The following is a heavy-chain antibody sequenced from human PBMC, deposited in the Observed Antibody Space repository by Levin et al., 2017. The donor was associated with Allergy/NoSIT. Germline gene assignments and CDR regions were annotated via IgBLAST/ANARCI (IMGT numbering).Heavy chain of an antibody. Sequence: PGGSLRLSCAASGFAFSTYSMDWVRQAPGKGLEWVSSITTTSNSIYYADSVKGRFTISRDNAKNSLYLQMNSLRAEDTAVYYCAKVGVLQYHWFDPWGQGTLVTVSS. J-gene: IGHJ5*02. CDR3: AKVGVLQYHWFDP. CDR2: ITTTSNSI. CDR1: GFAFSTYS. V-gene: IGHV3-21*01. D-gene: IGHD4-11*01.